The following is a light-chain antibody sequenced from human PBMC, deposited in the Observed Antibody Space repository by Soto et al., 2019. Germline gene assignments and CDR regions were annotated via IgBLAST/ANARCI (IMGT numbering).Light chain of an antibody. Sequence: DIQLTQSPSTLSASVGDRVTITCRASQSISSWLAWYQQKPGKAPKLLIYKASSLESGVPSRFSGSGSGTEFTLTISGLQPDDFATYYCQQYHSFPLTFGGGTKVEIK. CDR3: QQYHSFPLT. J-gene: IGKJ4*01. CDR1: QSISSW. CDR2: KAS. V-gene: IGKV1-5*03.